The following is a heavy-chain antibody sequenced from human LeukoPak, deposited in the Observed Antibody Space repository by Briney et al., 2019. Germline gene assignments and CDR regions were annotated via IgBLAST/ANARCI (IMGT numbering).Heavy chain of an antibody. V-gene: IGHV3-21*01. Sequence: KPGGSLRLSCAASGFTFSSYSMNWVRQAPGKGLEWVSSISSSSSYIYYADSVKGRFTISRDNAKNSLYLQMNSLRAEDTAVYYCARVNSSSWYLEHRGTHVYGMDVWGQGTTVTVSS. CDR1: GFTFSSYS. CDR3: ARVNSSSWYLEHRGTHVYGMDV. CDR2: ISSSSSYI. J-gene: IGHJ6*02. D-gene: IGHD6-13*01.